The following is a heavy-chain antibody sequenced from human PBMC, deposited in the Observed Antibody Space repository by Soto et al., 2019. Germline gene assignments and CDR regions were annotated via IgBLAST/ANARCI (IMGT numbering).Heavy chain of an antibody. CDR3: AKDMADYGDSTSGDAFDI. J-gene: IGHJ3*02. CDR1: GFTFDDYA. Sequence: EVQLVESGGGLVQPGRSLRLSCAASGFTFDDYAMHWVRQAPGKGLEWVSGISWNSGSIGYADSVEGRFTTSRDNAKNSLYLQMNSLRAEDTALYYCAKDMADYGDSTSGDAFDIWGQGTMVTVSS. CDR2: ISWNSGSI. D-gene: IGHD4-17*01. V-gene: IGHV3-9*01.